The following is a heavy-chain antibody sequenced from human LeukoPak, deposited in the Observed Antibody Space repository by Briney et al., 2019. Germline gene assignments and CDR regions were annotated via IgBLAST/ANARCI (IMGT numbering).Heavy chain of an antibody. CDR2: ISAYNGNT. V-gene: IGHV1-18*01. D-gene: IGHD3-22*01. J-gene: IGHJ4*02. CDR3: ARDPVRNTYYYDSSGYSY. CDR1: GYTFTSYG. Sequence: ASVKVSCKASGYTFTSYGISWVRQAPGQGLEWMGWISAYNGNTNYAQKLQGRVTMTTDTSTSTAYVELRSLRSDDTAVYYCARDPVRNTYYYDSSGYSYWGQGTLVTVSS.